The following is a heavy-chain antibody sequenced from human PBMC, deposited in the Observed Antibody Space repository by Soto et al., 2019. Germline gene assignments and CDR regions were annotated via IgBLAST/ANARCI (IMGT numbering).Heavy chain of an antibody. CDR1: GFSFRSYW. D-gene: IGHD3-9*01. Sequence: EVQLVECGGGLVQSGGSLGLSCVASGFSFRSYWMHWVRQAPGKGLVWVARISSDGTTTTYADSANGRFTVSRDNAANTLYLQMSSLRAEDTAVYYCAREYYGVLTGYYNDYWGQGTLVTVSS. J-gene: IGHJ4*02. CDR2: ISSDGTTT. V-gene: IGHV3-74*01. CDR3: AREYYGVLTGYYNDY.